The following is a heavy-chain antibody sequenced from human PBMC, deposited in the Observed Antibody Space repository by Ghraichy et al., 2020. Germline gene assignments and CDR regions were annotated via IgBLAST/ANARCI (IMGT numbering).Heavy chain of an antibody. D-gene: IGHD1-26*01. CDR3: ARSRIEWEPDYFDY. V-gene: IGHV1-18*01. Sequence: ASVKVYCKASGYTFTSYGISWVRQAPGQGLEWMGWISAYNGNTNYAQKLQGRVTMTTDTSTSTAYMELRSLRSDDTAVYYCARSRIEWEPDYFDYWGQGTLVTVSS. J-gene: IGHJ4*02. CDR1: GYTFTSYG. CDR2: ISAYNGNT.